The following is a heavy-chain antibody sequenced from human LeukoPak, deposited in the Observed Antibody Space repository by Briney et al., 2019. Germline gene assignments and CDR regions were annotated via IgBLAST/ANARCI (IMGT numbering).Heavy chain of an antibody. CDR2: IIPIFGTA. CDR3: ARDLSKVGSPFDY. D-gene: IGHD1-26*01. V-gene: IGHV1-69*05. J-gene: IGHJ4*02. Sequence: ASVKVPCKASGGTFSSYAISWVRQAPGQGLEWMGRIIPIFGTANYAQKFQGRVTITTDESTSTAYMELSSLRSEDTAVYYCARDLSKVGSPFDYWGQGTLVTVSS. CDR1: GGTFSSYA.